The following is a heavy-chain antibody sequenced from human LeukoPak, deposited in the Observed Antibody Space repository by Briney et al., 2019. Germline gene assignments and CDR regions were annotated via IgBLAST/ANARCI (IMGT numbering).Heavy chain of an antibody. D-gene: IGHD1-26*01. V-gene: IGHV3-30*03. CDR3: ARSEGSYWSNFDY. CDR2: ISYDGSNK. CDR1: GFTFITYD. Sequence: SLRLSCAASGFTFITYDRHWVRQAPGKGLEWVAVISYDGSNKYYADYVKRRFTISRDNSKNTLYLQMNSLRGEDTAVYYCARSEGSYWSNFDYWGQGTLVTVSS. J-gene: IGHJ4*02.